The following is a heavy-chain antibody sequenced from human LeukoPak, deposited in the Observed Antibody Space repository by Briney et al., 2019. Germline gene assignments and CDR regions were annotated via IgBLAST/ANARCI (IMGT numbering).Heavy chain of an antibody. Sequence: ASVKVSCKASGYTFTGYYMHWVRQAPGQGLEWMGWINPSSGGTNYAQKFQGRVTMTRDTSISTAYMELSRLRSDDTAVYYCARGWNDGNWFDPWGQGTLVTVSS. D-gene: IGHD1-1*01. CDR1: GYTFTGYY. CDR3: ARGWNDGNWFDP. V-gene: IGHV1-2*02. CDR2: INPSSGGT. J-gene: IGHJ5*02.